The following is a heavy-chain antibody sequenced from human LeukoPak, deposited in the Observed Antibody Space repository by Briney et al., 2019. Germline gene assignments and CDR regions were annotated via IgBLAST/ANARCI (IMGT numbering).Heavy chain of an antibody. CDR2: ISYDGSNK. D-gene: IGHD2-2*01. CDR1: GFTFSSYG. CDR3: AKEMLVPAAMPGAFDI. Sequence: PGRSLRLSCAASGFTFSSYGMHWVRQAPGKGLEWVAVISYDGSNKYYADSVKGRFTISRDNSKNTLYLQMNSLRAEDTAVYYCAKEMLVPAAMPGAFDIWGQGTMVTVSS. V-gene: IGHV3-30*18. J-gene: IGHJ3*02.